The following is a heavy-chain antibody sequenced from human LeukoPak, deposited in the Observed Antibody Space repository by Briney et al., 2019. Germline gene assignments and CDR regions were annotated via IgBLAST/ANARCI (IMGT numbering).Heavy chain of an antibody. CDR2: VKQDGSGE. Sequence: GGSLRLSCAASGFTLTNYWMSWVRQAPGKGLEWVANVKQDGSGEYYVDSVKGRFTISRDSAKNSLYLQMNSLRAEDTAVYYCARGDFDCWGQGTLVTVSS. J-gene: IGHJ4*02. CDR1: GFTLTNYW. V-gene: IGHV3-7*03. CDR3: ARGDFDC.